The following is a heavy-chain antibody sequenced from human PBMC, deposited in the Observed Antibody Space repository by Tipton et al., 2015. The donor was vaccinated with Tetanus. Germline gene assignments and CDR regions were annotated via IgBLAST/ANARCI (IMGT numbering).Heavy chain of an antibody. CDR3: ARGPTATSDY. J-gene: IGHJ4*02. CDR2: MFYSGSA. Sequence: VSGGSISNDNYYWSWIRQPPGKGLEWIGYMFYSGSAYYNPSLKSRITISMDTSRNQFSLNLSSVTAADTAVYYCARGPTATSDYWGRGTLVPVSS. D-gene: IGHD4-17*01. CDR1: GGSISNDNYY. V-gene: IGHV4-30-4*01.